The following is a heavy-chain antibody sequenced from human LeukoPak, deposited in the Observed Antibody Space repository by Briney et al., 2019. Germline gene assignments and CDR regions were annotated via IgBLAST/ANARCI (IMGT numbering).Heavy chain of an antibody. D-gene: IGHD2-21*02. Sequence: GGSLRLSCAASGFTFSSYAMSWVRQAPGKGLEWVSAISGSGGSTYYADSVKGRFTISRDNSKNTLYLQMNSLRAEDTAVCYCAKVAYCGGDCYVFPDYWGQGTLVTVSS. CDR3: AKVAYCGGDCYVFPDY. CDR1: GFTFSSYA. CDR2: ISGSGGST. J-gene: IGHJ4*02. V-gene: IGHV3-23*01.